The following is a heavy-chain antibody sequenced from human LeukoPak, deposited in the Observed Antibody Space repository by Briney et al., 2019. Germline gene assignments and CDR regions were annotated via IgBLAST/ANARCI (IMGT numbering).Heavy chain of an antibody. V-gene: IGHV4-39*07. CDR1: GGSISNSNYY. CDR3: VGYYGSGSYYCYYYMDV. CDR2: IYYSGST. J-gene: IGHJ6*03. D-gene: IGHD3-10*01. Sequence: SETLSLTCTVSGGSISNSNYYWGWIRQPPGKGLEWIGNIYYSGSTYYNPSLKSRVSISVDTSKNQFSLNLSSVTAADTAVYYCVGYYGSGSYYCYYYMDVWGKGTTVTVSS.